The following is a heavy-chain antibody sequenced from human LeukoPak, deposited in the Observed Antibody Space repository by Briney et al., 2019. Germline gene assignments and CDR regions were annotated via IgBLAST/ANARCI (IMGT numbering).Heavy chain of an antibody. V-gene: IGHV4-59*01. CDR1: GGSISSYY. D-gene: IGHD4-17*01. CDR2: IYYSGST. CDR3: ARGIGTTVTDAFDI. Sequence: SETLSPTCTVSGGSISSYYWSWIRQPPGKGLEWIGYIYYSGSTNYNPSLKSRVTISVDTSKNQFSLKLSSVTAADTAVYYCARGIGTTVTDAFDIWGQGTMVTVSS. J-gene: IGHJ3*02.